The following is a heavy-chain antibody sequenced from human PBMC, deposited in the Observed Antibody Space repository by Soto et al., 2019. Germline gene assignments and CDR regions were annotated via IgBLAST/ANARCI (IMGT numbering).Heavy chain of an antibody. D-gene: IGHD6-13*01. J-gene: IGHJ6*02. CDR1: GYSFTSYW. CDR3: ARTAAAGKYYYGVDV. CDR2: IYPGDSDT. V-gene: IGHV5-51*01. Sequence: GESLKISCKGSGYSFTSYWICWVRQIPGKGLEWMGIIYPGDSDTRYSPSFQGQVTISADKSISTAYLQWSSLKASDTAIYYCARTAAAGKYYYGVDVWGQGTTVTVSS.